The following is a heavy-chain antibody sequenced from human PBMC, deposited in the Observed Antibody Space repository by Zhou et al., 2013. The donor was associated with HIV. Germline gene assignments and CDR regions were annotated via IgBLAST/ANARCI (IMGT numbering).Heavy chain of an antibody. Sequence: QVQLVQSGAEVKKPGSSVKVSCKAFGGTFNNFGISWVRQAPGQGLEWMGWILPNTDATKYAPRFQGRVTMTRDTSISTIYMELRGLRSDDTALYFCASYGPGYNWMYSWGQGTLVTVSS. CDR1: GGTFNNFG. J-gene: IGHJ4*02. CDR2: ILPNTDAT. V-gene: IGHV1-2*02. CDR3: ASYGPGYNWMYS. D-gene: IGHD1-20*01.